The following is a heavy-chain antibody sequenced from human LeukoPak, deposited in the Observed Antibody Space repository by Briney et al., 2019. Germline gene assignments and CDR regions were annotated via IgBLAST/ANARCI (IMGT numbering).Heavy chain of an antibody. J-gene: IGHJ4*02. V-gene: IGHV3-30*02. CDR3: AKDSSAWYFDY. CDR1: GFTFSYYG. D-gene: IGHD6-19*01. Sequence: GGSLRLSCAASGFTFSYYGMHWVRQAPGKGLEWVAFIRYDGSNKYYADSVKGRFIISRDNSKNTLYLQMNSPRVEDTAVYYCAKDSSAWYFDYWGQGTLVTVSS. CDR2: IRYDGSNK.